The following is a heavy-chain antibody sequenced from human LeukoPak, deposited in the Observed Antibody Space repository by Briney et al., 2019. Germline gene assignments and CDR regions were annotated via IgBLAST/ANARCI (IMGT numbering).Heavy chain of an antibody. CDR1: GFTFSSYS. CDR3: ARADYCSGGSCYPN. V-gene: IGHV3-21*01. J-gene: IGHJ1*01. Sequence: GGSLRLSCAAPGFTFSSYSMNWVRQAPGKGLEWVSSISSSSSYIYYADSVKGRFTISRDNAKNSLYLQMNSLRAEDTAVYYCARADYCSGGSCYPNWGQGTLVTVSS. D-gene: IGHD2-15*01. CDR2: ISSSSSYI.